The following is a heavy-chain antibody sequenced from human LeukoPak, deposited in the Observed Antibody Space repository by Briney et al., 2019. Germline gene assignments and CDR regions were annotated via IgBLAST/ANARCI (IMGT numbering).Heavy chain of an antibody. D-gene: IGHD6-13*01. CDR1: GGSISSSSYY. V-gene: IGHV4-39*07. J-gene: IGHJ6*02. CDR3: ARDMSGGSSWLGDGDYYYYGMDV. Sequence: SETLSLTCTVSGGSISSSSYYWGWIRQPPGKGLEWIGSIYYSGSTNYNPSLKSRVTMSVDTSKNQFSLKLSSVTAADTAVYYCARDMSGGSSWLGDGDYYYYGMDVWGQGTTVTVSS. CDR2: IYYSGST.